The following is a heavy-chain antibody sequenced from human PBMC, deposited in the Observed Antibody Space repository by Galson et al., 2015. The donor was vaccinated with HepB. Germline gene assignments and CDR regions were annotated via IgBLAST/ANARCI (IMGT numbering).Heavy chain of an antibody. CDR2: ISGSDAKT. CDR3: AKWGVWGVFEY. J-gene: IGHJ4*02. D-gene: IGHD3-16*01. CDR1: GFTFSNAW. Sequence: SLRLSCAASGFTFSNAWMTWVRQAPREGLEWVSAISGSDAKTFYADSMKGRFTISRDNSKNTVSLQMNDLRAEDTAVYYCAKWGVWGVFEYWGQGVLVTVSS. V-gene: IGHV3-23*01.